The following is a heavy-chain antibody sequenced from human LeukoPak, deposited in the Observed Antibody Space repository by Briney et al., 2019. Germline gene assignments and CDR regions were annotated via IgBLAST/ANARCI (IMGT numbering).Heavy chain of an antibody. CDR1: GGSISSSYYY. CDR2: IYYSGTT. V-gene: IGHV4-39*01. Sequence: SETLSLTCTVSGGSISSSYYYWGWIRQPPGKGLEWIGTIYYSGTTYYNPSLESRVTISVDTSKNQFSLKLTSVTAADTAVYHCARHKMGTTRLYYFDYWGQGTLVTVSS. CDR3: ARHKMGTTRLYYFDY. D-gene: IGHD1-26*01. J-gene: IGHJ4*02.